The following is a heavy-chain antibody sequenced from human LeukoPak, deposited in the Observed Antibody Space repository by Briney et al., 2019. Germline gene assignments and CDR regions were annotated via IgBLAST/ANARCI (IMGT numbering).Heavy chain of an antibody. CDR3: ARGKYSAFDI. CDR2: TFYRSKWYN. Sequence: SQTLSLTCAISGDSVSSNSVAWNWIRQSPSRGLEWLGRTFYRSKWYNDYAVSVKSRITINPDTSKNQFSSQLSSVTPEDTAVYYCARGKYSAFDIWGQGTMVTVSS. CDR1: GDSVSSNSVA. J-gene: IGHJ3*02. V-gene: IGHV6-1*01. D-gene: IGHD2/OR15-2a*01.